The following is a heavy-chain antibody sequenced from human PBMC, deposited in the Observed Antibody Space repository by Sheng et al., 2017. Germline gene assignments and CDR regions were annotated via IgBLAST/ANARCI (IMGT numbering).Heavy chain of an antibody. J-gene: IGHJ4*02. CDR2: IKQDSSER. Sequence: EVKLVESGGGLVQPGGSLRLSCAASGFTFSRSWMSWVRQAPGKGPEWVANIKQDSSERYYVASVKGRFTISRDNAKNSLYLEMNNLRVEDTAVYYCSSGWPHYFDYWGQGTLVTVSS. V-gene: IGHV3-7*01. CDR1: GFTFSRSW. D-gene: IGHD6-19*01. CDR3: SSGWPHYFDY.